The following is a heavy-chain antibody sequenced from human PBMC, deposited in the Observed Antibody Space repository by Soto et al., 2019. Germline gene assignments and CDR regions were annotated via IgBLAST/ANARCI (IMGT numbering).Heavy chain of an antibody. V-gene: IGHV3-23*01. CDR2: ISGSGGST. CDR1: GFTFSSYA. J-gene: IGHJ4*02. Sequence: GGSLRLSCAASGFTFSSYAMSWVRQAPGKGLVWVSAISGSGGSTYYADSGKGRFTSSRDNSKNTLYLQMNSLRAEDTAVYYCAKQSSYYSDSSGYFAYWGQGTLVTVSS. CDR3: AKQSSYYSDSSGYFAY. D-gene: IGHD3-22*01.